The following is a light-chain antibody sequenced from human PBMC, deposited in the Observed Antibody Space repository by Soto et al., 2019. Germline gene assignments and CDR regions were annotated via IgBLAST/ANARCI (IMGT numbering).Light chain of an antibody. V-gene: IGKV3-15*01. Sequence: EIVMSQSPATLSVSPGERATLSCRASQSVSSNLAWYQQKPGQAPRLLIYGASTRATGIPARFSGSGSGTEFTLTISSLQSEDFAVYYCQQYGDSSSYTFGQGTKLEIK. CDR3: QQYGDSSSYT. CDR2: GAS. J-gene: IGKJ2*01. CDR1: QSVSSN.